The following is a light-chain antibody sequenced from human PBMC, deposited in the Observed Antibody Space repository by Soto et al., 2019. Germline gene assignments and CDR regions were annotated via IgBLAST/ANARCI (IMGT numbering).Light chain of an antibody. CDR3: HHFGSLPET. CDR2: SAS. V-gene: IGKV3-20*01. CDR1: QSVASSY. J-gene: IGKJ1*01. Sequence: EIVLTQSPGTLSLSPGEMASLSCRASQSVASSYLAWYQQKPGRAPRLLFYSASSRATGIPDRFSGSGSGTDFTLTISRLEPEDFAVYYCHHFGSLPETFGQGTNVE.